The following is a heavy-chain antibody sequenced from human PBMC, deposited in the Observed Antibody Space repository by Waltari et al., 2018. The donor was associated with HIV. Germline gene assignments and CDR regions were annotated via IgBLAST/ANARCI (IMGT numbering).Heavy chain of an antibody. CDR3: ARVPQGRLGELSTYYFDY. D-gene: IGHD3-16*01. CDR2: INPNSGGK. CDR1: GYTFSDNY. J-gene: IGHJ4*02. Sequence: QVQLVQSGAVVKKPGASVKVSCKTSGYTFSDNYIHWMRQAPGQGPEWMGWINPNSGGKNYAQKFHDRVPLTRDTHISTVFMDLSRLASDDTAVYYCARVPQGRLGELSTYYFDYWGQGSLVIVSS. V-gene: IGHV1-2*02.